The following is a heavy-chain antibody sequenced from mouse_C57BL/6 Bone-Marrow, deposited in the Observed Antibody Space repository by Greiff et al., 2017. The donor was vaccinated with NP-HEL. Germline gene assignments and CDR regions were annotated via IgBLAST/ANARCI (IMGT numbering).Heavy chain of an antibody. J-gene: IGHJ2*01. CDR1: GFTFSSYA. CDR2: ISDGGSYT. V-gene: IGHV5-4*01. Sequence: EVMLVESGGGLVKPGGSLKLSCAASGFTFSSYAMSWVRQTPEKRLEWVATISDGGSYTYYPDNVKGRFTISRDNAKNNLYLQMSHLKSEDTAMYYCARDGATVVATPFDYWGQGTTLTVSS. D-gene: IGHD1-1*01. CDR3: ARDGATVVATPFDY.